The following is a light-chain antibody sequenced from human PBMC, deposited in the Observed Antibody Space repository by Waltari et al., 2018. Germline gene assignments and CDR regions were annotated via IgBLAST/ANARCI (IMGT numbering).Light chain of an antibody. CDR2: WAS. V-gene: IGKV4-1*01. CDR1: QSVLSSSNNTNY. Sequence: DIVLTQSPDSLAVSLGERATINCKSSQSVLSSSNNTNYLGWYQQEPGQPPKLLITWASTLESGVPDRFSGSGSGTDFTLTISSLQAEDVAVYFCQQCYTFPYTFGQGTKLEIK. CDR3: QQCYTFPYT. J-gene: IGKJ2*01.